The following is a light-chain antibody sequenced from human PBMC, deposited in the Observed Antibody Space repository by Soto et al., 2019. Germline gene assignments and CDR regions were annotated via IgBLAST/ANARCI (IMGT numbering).Light chain of an antibody. CDR2: NAY. CDR3: QQRFDWPLT. V-gene: IGKV3-11*01. Sequence: EIVLTQSPATLSLSPGERATLSCRASQSVSSYLVWYQQKPGQSPRLLIYNAYNRATGIPARFSGSGSGTDFTLTIGSLEPEDFAVYFCQQRFDWPLTFGGGTRVEI. J-gene: IGKJ4*01. CDR1: QSVSSY.